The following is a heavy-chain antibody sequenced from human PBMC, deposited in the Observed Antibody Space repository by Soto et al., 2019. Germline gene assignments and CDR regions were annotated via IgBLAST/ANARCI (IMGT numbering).Heavy chain of an antibody. J-gene: IGHJ4*02. CDR2: IYNGGST. CDR3: ARGLITGSQYSEGWYYFDS. D-gene: IGHD1-26*01. Sequence: GGSLRLSCAGSRVTVSSDYMRWDRQAPRKWQERVSAIYNGGSTYYADSEKGRFTISRDNSKNTLYLQMNSLRAADTAVYYCARGLITGSQYSEGWYYFDSWGQGTQGTVSA. CDR1: RVTVSSDY. V-gene: IGHV3-66*01.